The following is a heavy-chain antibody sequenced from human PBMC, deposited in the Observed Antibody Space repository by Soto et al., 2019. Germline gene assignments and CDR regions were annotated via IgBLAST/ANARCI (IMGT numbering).Heavy chain of an antibody. Sequence: EASVKGSCKASGYTFTTYDINWVRQAPGQGLEWLGWMDPNSGGTGYAQNFQGRITMTRNISRNTAHMELSSLQSEDTAVYYCARERKFDFWRKGLDVWGQGTTVHRLL. J-gene: IGHJ6*02. CDR3: ARERKFDFWRKGLDV. V-gene: IGHV1-8*01. CDR2: MDPNSGGT. CDR1: GYTFTTYD. D-gene: IGHD3-3*01.